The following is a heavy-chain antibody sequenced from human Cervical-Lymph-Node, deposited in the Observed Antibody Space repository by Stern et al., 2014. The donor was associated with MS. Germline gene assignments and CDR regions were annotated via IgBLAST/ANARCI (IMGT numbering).Heavy chain of an antibody. J-gene: IGHJ4*02. V-gene: IGHV4-61*02. CDR2: IYTTGST. D-gene: IGHD5-18*01. CDR3: ARDKEDTNMAFRYFDN. CDR1: GGSVGSGSYD. Sequence: QLQLQESGPGLVKPSQTLSLTCTVSGGSVGSGSYDWSWIRQPAGKGLEWIGRIYTTGSTYYNPSLKSRVSISIAKSNNQFSLKLTPVTAADTAVYYCARDKEDTNMAFRYFDNWGQGTLVTVSS.